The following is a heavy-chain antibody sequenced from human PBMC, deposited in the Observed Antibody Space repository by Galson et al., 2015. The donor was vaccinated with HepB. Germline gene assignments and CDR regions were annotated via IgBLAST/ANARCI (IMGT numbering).Heavy chain of an antibody. D-gene: IGHD1-26*01. CDR2: IYYSGST. V-gene: IGHV4-39*01. CDR3: ARHSQGELLVPPYYYYYGMDV. Sequence: ETLSLTCTVSGGSISSSSYYWGWIRQPPGKGLEWIGSIYYSGSTYYNPSLKSRVTISVDTSKNQFSLKLSSVTAADTAVYYCARHSQGELLVPPYYYYYGMDVWGQGTTVTVSS. CDR1: GGSISSSSYY. J-gene: IGHJ6*02.